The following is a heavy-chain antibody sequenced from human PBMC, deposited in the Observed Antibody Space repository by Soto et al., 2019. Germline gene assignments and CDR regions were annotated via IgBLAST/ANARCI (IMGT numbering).Heavy chain of an antibody. D-gene: IGHD3-22*01. CDR2: ISSSAGST. CDR1: GLPFSHYD. V-gene: IGHV3-23*01. J-gene: IGHJ1*01. Sequence: EVQLLDTGGGLVQPGGSLRLLCAASGLPFSHYDMSWVRQATGKGLEWVSAISSSAGSTFYADSVKGRFTISRDNSKNTLYLQMNSLRVEDTAVYYCAKNRGSGLHWGQGTLVTVSS. CDR3: AKNRGSGLH.